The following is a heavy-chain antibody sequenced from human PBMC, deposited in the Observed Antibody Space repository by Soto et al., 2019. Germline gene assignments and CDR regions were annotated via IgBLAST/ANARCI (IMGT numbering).Heavy chain of an antibody. CDR2: INPSDRST. Sequence: ASVKVSCKASGYTLTRYFMHWVRQAPGQGLEWMGVINPSDRSTSYAQNFQGRVSMTRDTSTMTIYMELSSLRSEDTAVYYCARGIAVGVTAAGPEYWGQGTLVTVSS. J-gene: IGHJ4*02. D-gene: IGHD6-13*01. V-gene: IGHV1-46*01. CDR3: ARGIAVGVTAAGPEY. CDR1: GYTLTRYF.